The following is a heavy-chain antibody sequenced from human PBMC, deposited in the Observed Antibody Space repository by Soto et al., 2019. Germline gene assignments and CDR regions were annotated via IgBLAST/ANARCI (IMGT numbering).Heavy chain of an antibody. D-gene: IGHD3-22*01. J-gene: IGHJ4*02. CDR1: GFTFSSYA. V-gene: IGHV3-23*01. CDR3: AKGSYYYDSSGYAFGY. Sequence: GGSLRLSCAASGFTFSSYAMSWVRQAPGKGLEWVSAISGSGGSTYYADSVKGRFTISRDNSKNTLYLQMNSLRAEDTAVYYCAKGSYYYDSSGYAFGYWGQGTLVTVSS. CDR2: ISGSGGST.